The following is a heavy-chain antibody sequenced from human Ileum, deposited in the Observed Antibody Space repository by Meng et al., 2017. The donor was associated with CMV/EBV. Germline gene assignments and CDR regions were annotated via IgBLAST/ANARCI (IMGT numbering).Heavy chain of an antibody. CDR3: ARAISGHYYVP. J-gene: IGHJ1*01. CDR1: GGSISSGDYY. D-gene: IGHD3-22*01. V-gene: IGHV4-30-4*08. Sequence: QVPLQELGPGLLKPSQTLSLTCTVSGGSISSGDYYWSWIREPPGKGLEWIGYINYRGTTYYNPSLKSRLTISVDTSNNQFSLILSSVTAADTALYYCARAISGHYYVPWGQGTLVTVSS. CDR2: INYRGTT.